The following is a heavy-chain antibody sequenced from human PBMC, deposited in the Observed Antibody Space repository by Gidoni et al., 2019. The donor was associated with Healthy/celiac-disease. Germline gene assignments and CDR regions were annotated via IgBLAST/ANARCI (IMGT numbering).Heavy chain of an antibody. CDR3: AKGVLGGLYYYYGMDV. D-gene: IGHD3-16*01. V-gene: IGHV3-23*01. Sequence: EVQLLESGGGLVQPGGSLRLSCAASGFTFSSYAMSWVRQAPGKGLEWVSAISGSGGSTYYADSVKGRFTISRDNSKNTLYLQMNSLRAEDTAVYYCAKGVLGGLYYYYGMDVWGQGTTVTVSS. J-gene: IGHJ6*02. CDR1: GFTFSSYA. CDR2: ISGSGGST.